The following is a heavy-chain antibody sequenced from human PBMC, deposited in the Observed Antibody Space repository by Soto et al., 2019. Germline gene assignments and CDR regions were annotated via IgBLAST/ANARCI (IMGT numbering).Heavy chain of an antibody. V-gene: IGHV4-4*02. CDR1: GGSISSSNW. CDR2: IYHSGST. D-gene: IGHD6-13*01. CDR3: ARARRHSASYSSSWTDPFDY. Sequence: QVQLQESGPGLVKPSGTLSLTCAVSGGSISSSNWWSWVRQPPGKGLEWIGEIYHSGSTNYNPSLKSRVTISVDKSKNQFSLKLSSVTAADTAVYYCARARRHSASYSSSWTDPFDYWGQGTLVTVSS. J-gene: IGHJ4*02.